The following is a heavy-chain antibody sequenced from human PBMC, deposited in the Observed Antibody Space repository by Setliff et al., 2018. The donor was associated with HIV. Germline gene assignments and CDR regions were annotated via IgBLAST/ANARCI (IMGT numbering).Heavy chain of an antibody. V-gene: IGHV1-2*02. Sequence: ASVKVSCKASGFTFTGYYIHCVRQAPGQGLEWMGWITPNSGGTNYAQKFQGRVTMTRDTSISTAYMELSRLRSDDTAVYYCARDLGYSSSSGWFDPWAREPWSPSPQ. J-gene: IGHJ5*02. D-gene: IGHD6-6*01. CDR3: ARDLGYSSSSGWFDP. CDR1: GFTFTGYY. CDR2: ITPNSGGT.